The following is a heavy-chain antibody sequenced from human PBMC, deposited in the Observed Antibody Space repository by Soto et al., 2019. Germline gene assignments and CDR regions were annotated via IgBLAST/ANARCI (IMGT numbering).Heavy chain of an antibody. V-gene: IGHV1-18*01. CDR1: GYTFTSYG. CDR3: ARDRFWFGELFPNWFDP. CDR2: ISAYNGNT. Sequence: QVQLVQSGAEVKKPGASVKVSCKASGYTFTSYGISWVRQAPGQGLEWMGWISAYNGNTNYAQKLQGRVTMTTDTSXSXXYMELRSRRSDDTAVYYCARDRFWFGELFPNWFDPWGQGTLVTVSS. D-gene: IGHD3-10*01. J-gene: IGHJ5*02.